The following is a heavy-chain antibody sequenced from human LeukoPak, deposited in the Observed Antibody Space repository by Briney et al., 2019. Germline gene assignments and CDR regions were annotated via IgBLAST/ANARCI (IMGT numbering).Heavy chain of an antibody. CDR2: INQDGSET. Sequence: PGGSLRLSCAASGFTFSSYWMTWVRQAPGKGLEWVANINQDGSETYYVDSVKGRFTISRDNAESSLYLQMNSLRAEDTAMYYCARGALLKYQLAIDYWGLGTLVTLSS. D-gene: IGHD2-2*01. J-gene: IGHJ4*02. V-gene: IGHV3-7*05. CDR1: GFTFSSYW. CDR3: ARGALLKYQLAIDY.